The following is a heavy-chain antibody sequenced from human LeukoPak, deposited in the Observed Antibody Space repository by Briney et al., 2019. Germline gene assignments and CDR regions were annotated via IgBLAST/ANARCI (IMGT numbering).Heavy chain of an antibody. J-gene: IGHJ4*02. CDR2: INHSGST. CDR3: ARGAAMGAARPLPPLYFDS. Sequence: PSETLSLTCAVYGGSFSGYYWSWIRQPPGKGLEWIGEINHSGSTNYNPSLKSRVTISVDTSKNQFSLNLTSVTAADTAMYYCARGAAMGAARPLPPLYFDSWGQGTLVSVSS. V-gene: IGHV4-34*01. D-gene: IGHD6-6*01. CDR1: GGSFSGYY.